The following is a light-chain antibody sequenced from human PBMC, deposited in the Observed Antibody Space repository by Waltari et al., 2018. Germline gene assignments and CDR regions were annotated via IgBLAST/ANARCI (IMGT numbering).Light chain of an antibody. J-gene: IGKJ2*01. V-gene: IGKV2-30*01. Sequence: DVVLTQSPLSLPVTLGQPAAISCSSSEGLVYSDGNTYLSWFHQSPGQSPRRLIYQVSNRDSGVPDRFAGSGSGTNFILQISRVRAEDLGVYYCMQVTHWPYTFGQGTKLES. CDR1: EGLVYSDGNTY. CDR3: MQVTHWPYT. CDR2: QVS.